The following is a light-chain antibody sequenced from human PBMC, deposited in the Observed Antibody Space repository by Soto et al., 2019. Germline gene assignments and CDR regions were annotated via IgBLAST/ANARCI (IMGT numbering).Light chain of an antibody. J-gene: IGLJ2*01. Sequence: QSVLTQPASVSGSPGQSITISCTGTSSDVGGYNYVSWYQQHPGIAPKLMISEVSNRPSGVSNRFSGSKSGNTASLTISGRQAEDEADYYCSSYTRSSTLVFGRGTKLTVL. V-gene: IGLV2-14*01. CDR2: EVS. CDR1: SSDVGGYNY. CDR3: SSYTRSSTLV.